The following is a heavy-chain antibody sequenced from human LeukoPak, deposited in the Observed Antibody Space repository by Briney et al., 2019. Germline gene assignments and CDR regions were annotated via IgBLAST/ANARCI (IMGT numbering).Heavy chain of an antibody. CDR1: GASISGGYY. Sequence: SPTLSLTCSVSGASISGGYYCTWIRQHPEKGLKWIGHIYYSSTAYNPNLESRVSMSSDTSKNQFSLKLTSVTAADTAVYYCARSTSQYYYDSSLGFWGQGTLVTVSS. V-gene: IGHV4-31*03. J-gene: IGHJ4*02. D-gene: IGHD3-22*01. CDR3: ARSTSQYYYDSSLGF. CDR2: IYYSSTA.